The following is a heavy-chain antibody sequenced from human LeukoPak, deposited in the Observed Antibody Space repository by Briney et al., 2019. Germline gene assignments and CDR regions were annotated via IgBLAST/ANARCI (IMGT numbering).Heavy chain of an antibody. D-gene: IGHD5-12*01. CDR2: INPNSGGT. V-gene: IGHV1-2*02. CDR1: GYTFTGYY. CDR3: ARARQAEGGYDDDY. J-gene: IGHJ4*02. Sequence: GASVKVSCKASGYTFTGYYMHWVRQATGQGHEWMGWINPNSGGTNYAQKFQGRVTMTRDTSISTAYMELSRLRSDDTAVYYCARARQAEGGYDDDYWGQGTLVTVSS.